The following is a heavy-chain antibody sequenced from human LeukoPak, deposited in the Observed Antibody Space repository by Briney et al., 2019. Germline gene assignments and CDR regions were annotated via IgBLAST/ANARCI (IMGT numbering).Heavy chain of an antibody. CDR2: IYYSGST. J-gene: IGHJ4*02. Sequence: KPSETLSLNCTVSGGSISSSTYYWGWVRQPPRKGPEWVGTIYYSGSTYYNPSLKSRVTISGDASKNHFSLNLTSMTAADTAVYYCARLPKGLYDYAYWGQGTLVTVSS. V-gene: IGHV4-39*02. D-gene: IGHD2/OR15-2a*01. CDR1: GGSISSSTYY. CDR3: ARLPKGLYDYAY.